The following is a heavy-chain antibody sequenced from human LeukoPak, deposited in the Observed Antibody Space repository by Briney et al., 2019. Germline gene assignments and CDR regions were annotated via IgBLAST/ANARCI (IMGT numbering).Heavy chain of an antibody. V-gene: IGHV3-74*01. D-gene: IGHD5-12*01. J-gene: IGHJ4*02. Sequence: GGSLRLSCAASGFTFSSHWMHWVRQAPGKGLVWVSRMNTDGSSINYADSVKGRFTISRDNAKNTLYLQMNSLRAEDTAVYYCARGGEGYNGPGFNWGEGTLVTVSS. CDR3: ARGGEGYNGPGFN. CDR2: MNTDGSSI. CDR1: GFTFSSHW.